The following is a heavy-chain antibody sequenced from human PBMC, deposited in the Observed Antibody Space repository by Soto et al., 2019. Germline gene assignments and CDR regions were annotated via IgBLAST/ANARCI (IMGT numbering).Heavy chain of an antibody. CDR2: INPASGST. J-gene: IGHJ4*02. CDR3: ARDLAAGDH. Sequence: QVQLVQSGAEVKKPGATVKLSCRTSGYTFTHYYIHWVRQAPGQGLEWLAIINPASGSTNYAQDFRVRVTLTVDTSTTTVYMELGGVSAEGTAIFYCARDLAAGDHWGQGTLVTVSS. V-gene: IGHV1-46*01. D-gene: IGHD6-25*01. CDR1: GYTFTHYY.